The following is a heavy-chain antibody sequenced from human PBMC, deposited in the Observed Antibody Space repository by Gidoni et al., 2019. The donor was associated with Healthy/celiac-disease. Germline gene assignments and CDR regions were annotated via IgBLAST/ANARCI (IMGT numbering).Heavy chain of an antibody. CDR1: GVTVSSYG. Sequence: QVQLVECGGGVVKPGRSLRLSCAAYGVTVSSYGMQWVRQAPGKGLELVAVISYDGSNKYYADSVKGRFTISRDNSKNTLYLQMNSLRAEDTAVYYCAKDRGDSSGYYPSYYYYGMDVWGQGTTVTVSS. J-gene: IGHJ6*02. CDR2: ISYDGSNK. D-gene: IGHD3-22*01. V-gene: IGHV3-30*18. CDR3: AKDRGDSSGYYPSYYYYGMDV.